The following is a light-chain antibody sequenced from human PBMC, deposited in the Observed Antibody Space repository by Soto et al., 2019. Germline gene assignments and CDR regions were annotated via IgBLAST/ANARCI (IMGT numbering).Light chain of an antibody. Sequence: QSVLTQPASVSGSPGQSITISCTGTSSDIGGHNYVSWYQHFPGTAPKLILYEVTQRPSGVSPRFSGSKSGNTASLTISGLQSEDEADYYCSSYTTTATLMFGGGTKVTVL. CDR1: SSDIGGHNY. V-gene: IGLV2-14*01. CDR3: SSYTTTATLM. J-gene: IGLJ3*02. CDR2: EVT.